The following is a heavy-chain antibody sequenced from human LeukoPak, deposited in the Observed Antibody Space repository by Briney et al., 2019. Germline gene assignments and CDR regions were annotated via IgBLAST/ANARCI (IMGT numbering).Heavy chain of an antibody. CDR1: GFTFSSYA. CDR2: ISGSASDT. Sequence: GGSLRLSCAASGFTFSSYAMSWVRQAPGKGLEWGLGISGSASDTNYADSVKGRFTISRDNSKKTLYLQMNNLRAEDTAVYYCAKRCGSCASYYSGMDVWGQGTTVTVTS. CDR3: AKRCGSCASYYSGMDV. V-gene: IGHV3-23*01. D-gene: IGHD2-15*01. J-gene: IGHJ6*02.